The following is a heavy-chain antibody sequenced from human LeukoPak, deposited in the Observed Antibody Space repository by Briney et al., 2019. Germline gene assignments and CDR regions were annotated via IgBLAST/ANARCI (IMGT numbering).Heavy chain of an antibody. Sequence: SETLSLTCTVSGGSISSYYWSWIRQPAGKGLEWIWRIYTSGSTNYNPSLKSRVTMSVDTSKNQFSLKLSSVTAADTAVYYCAIGNRSGWYGQYFDYWGQGTLVTVSS. CDR1: GGSISSYY. CDR2: IYTSGST. V-gene: IGHV4-4*07. D-gene: IGHD6-19*01. CDR3: AIGNRSGWYGQYFDY. J-gene: IGHJ4*02.